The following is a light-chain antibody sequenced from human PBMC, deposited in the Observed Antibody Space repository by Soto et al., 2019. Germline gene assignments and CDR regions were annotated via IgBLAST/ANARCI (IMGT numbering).Light chain of an antibody. CDR1: SSNIGSNH. V-gene: IGLV1-51*01. Sequence: QAVVTQPPSVSAAPGQKVTISCSGSSSNIGSNHVSWYHQLPGSAPKLLIYDSNKRPSGIPDRFSGSKSGTSATLGITGLQTGDEADYYCGTWDSSLSVVLFGGGTKVTVL. CDR2: DSN. CDR3: GTWDSSLSVVL. J-gene: IGLJ3*02.